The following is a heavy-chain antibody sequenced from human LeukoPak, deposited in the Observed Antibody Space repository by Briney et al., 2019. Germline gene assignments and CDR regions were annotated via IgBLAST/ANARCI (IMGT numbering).Heavy chain of an antibody. CDR1: GYTFSDFY. J-gene: IGHJ5*02. CDR2: INPHSGGT. CDR3: ARQVIVCGRDSCLPHNNWFDP. D-gene: IGHD2-2*01. V-gene: IGHV1-2*02. Sequence: ASVKVSCKASGYTFSDFYIHWVRQAPGQGLEWMGWINPHSGGTEYAQKFQGRVTMTRDTSTTTASMELSRLRSDDTAVYYCARQVIVCGRDSCLPHNNWFDPWGQGNLVTVSS.